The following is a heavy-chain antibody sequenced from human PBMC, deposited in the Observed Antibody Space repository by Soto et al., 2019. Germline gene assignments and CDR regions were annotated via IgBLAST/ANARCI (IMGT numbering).Heavy chain of an antibody. CDR1: GFTFSSYW. D-gene: IGHD1-26*01. CDR2: INSDGSST. CDR3: EWGELEGGAFDI. J-gene: IGHJ3*02. V-gene: IGHV3-74*01. Sequence: GGSLRLSCAASGFTFSSYWMHWVRQAPGKGLVWVSLINSDGSSTSYADSVKGRFTISRDNAKNTLYLQMNSLRAEDTAVYYCEWGELEGGAFDIWGQGTMVTVSS.